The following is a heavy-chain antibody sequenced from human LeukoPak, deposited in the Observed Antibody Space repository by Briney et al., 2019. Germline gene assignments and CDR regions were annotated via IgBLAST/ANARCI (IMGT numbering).Heavy chain of an antibody. CDR3: ASHPAYYDILTGYSFDY. D-gene: IGHD3-9*01. J-gene: IGHJ4*02. CDR2: IYTSGST. CDR1: GGSISSGSYY. Sequence: PSETLSLTCTVSGGSISSGSYYWSWIRQPAGKGLEWIGRIYTSGSTNYNPSLKSRVTISVDTSKNQFSLKLSSVTAADTAVYYCASHPAYYDILTGYSFDYWGQGTLVTVSS. V-gene: IGHV4-61*02.